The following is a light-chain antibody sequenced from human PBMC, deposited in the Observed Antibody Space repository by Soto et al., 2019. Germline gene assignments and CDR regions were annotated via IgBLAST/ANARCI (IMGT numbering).Light chain of an antibody. Sequence: DIVMTQSPDSLAVSLGERATINCKSSQSVLYNSNNKYYLAWYQQKPGQPPKLLIYWAFTRESGVPDRFSGSGSGTDFTLTISSLQAEDVAVYYCQQYYNIPFTFGPGTKVDIK. CDR2: WAF. V-gene: IGKV4-1*01. J-gene: IGKJ3*01. CDR1: QSVLYNSNNKYY. CDR3: QQYYNIPFT.